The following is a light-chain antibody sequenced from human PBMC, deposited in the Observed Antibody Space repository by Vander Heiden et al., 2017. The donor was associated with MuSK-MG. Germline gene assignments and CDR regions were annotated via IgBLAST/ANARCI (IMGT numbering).Light chain of an antibody. CDR2: GAS. CDR1: QSVRNTY. J-gene: IGKJ4*01. Sequence: EIVLTQSPGTLSLSPGERATLSCRASQSVRNTYLAWYQQKPGQAPRLLIYGASSRARGIPDRFSGSGYGTDFTLTISRREPEDFAVYYCQQHGSSPPLTFGGGTKVEIK. V-gene: IGKV3-20*01. CDR3: QQHGSSPPLT.